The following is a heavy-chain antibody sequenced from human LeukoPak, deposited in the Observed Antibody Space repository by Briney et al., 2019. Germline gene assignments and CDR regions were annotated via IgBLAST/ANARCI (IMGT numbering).Heavy chain of an antibody. CDR1: GGSISSYY. CDR2: IYYSGST. Sequence: PSETLSLTCTVSGGSISSYYWSWIRQPPGKGLEWIGYIYYSGSTNYNPSLKSRVTISVDTSKNQFSLKLSSVTAADTAVYYCARVGPGTTGAYYYYGMDVWGKGTTVTVSS. D-gene: IGHD1-1*01. CDR3: ARVGPGTTGAYYYYGMDV. J-gene: IGHJ6*04. V-gene: IGHV4-59*01.